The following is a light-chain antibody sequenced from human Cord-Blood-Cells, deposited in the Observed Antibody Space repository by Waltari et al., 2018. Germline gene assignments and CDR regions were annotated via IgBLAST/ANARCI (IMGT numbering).Light chain of an antibody. V-gene: IGLV2-14*01. CDR3: SSYTSSSTHVV. J-gene: IGLJ2*01. CDR2: EVS. CDR1: SSDVGGYNY. Sequence: QSALTQPASVSGSPGQSITISCTGTSSDVGGYNYVSWYQKHPGQATKPMIYEVSNRPAGVANRFPGSKSGNTASLTISGLQAEDEADYYCSSYTSSSTHVVFGGGTKLTVL.